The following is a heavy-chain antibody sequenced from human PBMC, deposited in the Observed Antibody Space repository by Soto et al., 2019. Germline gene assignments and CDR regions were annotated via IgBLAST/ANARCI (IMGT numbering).Heavy chain of an antibody. V-gene: IGHV1-69*06. J-gene: IGHJ3*01. CDR1: GGTFSNYV. CDR3: ARYWTAGTFYGAFDV. D-gene: IGHD2-8*02. CDR2: ISPIYDAA. Sequence: QVQLVQSGAEVKKPGSSVTVSCEASGGTFSNYVISWLRQAPGQGPEWMGGISPIYDAANYARKFRGRVTITADKSTNTAYMELISLKSEDTAIYYCARYWTAGTFYGAFDVWGQGTMVIVSP.